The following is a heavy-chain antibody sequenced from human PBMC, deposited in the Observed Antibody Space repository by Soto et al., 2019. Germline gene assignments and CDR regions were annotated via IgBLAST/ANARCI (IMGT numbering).Heavy chain of an antibody. Sequence: SVKVSCKASGGTFSNYAINWVRQAPGQGLEWMGGIIPLLGTPNYAQKFQGRVTFTAHKSTSTAYMELRSLRSDDTAVYYCARGWETVGTTTPFAYWGQGTLVTVSS. CDR2: IIPLLGTP. D-gene: IGHD1-26*01. CDR1: GGTFSNYA. V-gene: IGHV1-69*10. J-gene: IGHJ4*02. CDR3: ARGWETVGTTTPFAY.